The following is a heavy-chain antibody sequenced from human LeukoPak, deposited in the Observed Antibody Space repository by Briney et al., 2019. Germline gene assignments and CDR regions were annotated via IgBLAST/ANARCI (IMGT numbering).Heavy chain of an antibody. V-gene: IGHV1-24*01. CDR3: ATRLTNRRKEQWLSLPDI. CDR2: FDPEDGET. Sequence: ASVKVSCKVSGYTLTELSMHWVRQAPGKGLEWMGGFDPEDGETIYAQKFQGRVTMTEDTSTDTAYMELSSLRSEDTAVYYCATRLTNRRKEQWLSLPDIWAKGQWSPSLQ. D-gene: IGHD6-19*01. CDR1: GYTLTELS. J-gene: IGHJ3*02.